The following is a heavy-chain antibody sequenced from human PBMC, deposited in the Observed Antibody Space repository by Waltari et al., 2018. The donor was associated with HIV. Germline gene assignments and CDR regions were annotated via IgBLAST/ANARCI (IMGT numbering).Heavy chain of an antibody. Sequence: QVQLLQSGAEVKNPVASVKVSCKASGYTFVSYSLNWVRLAPGRGLGWRGWINTRSGDANVTQIRHDRVTMTIEASTSTAYMELRGLTYDDTALYYCARGTYGDLWGQGTLVSV. CDR2: INTRSGDA. V-gene: IGHV1-18*04. D-gene: IGHD4-17*01. CDR1: GYTFVSYS. J-gene: IGHJ4*02. CDR3: ARGTYGDL.